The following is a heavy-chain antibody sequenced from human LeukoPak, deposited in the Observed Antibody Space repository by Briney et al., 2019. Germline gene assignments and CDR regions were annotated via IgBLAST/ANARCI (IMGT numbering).Heavy chain of an antibody. J-gene: IGHJ4*02. CDR3: ARTGNPATGDY. CDR1: GFTFDDYA. Sequence: GGSLRLSCAASGFTFDDYAMSWVRQAPGKGLEWVSVIYSGGSTYYADSVKGRFTISRDNSKNTLWLQMNSLRAEDTAVYYCARTGNPATGDYWGQGTLVTVSS. CDR2: IYSGGST. V-gene: IGHV3-53*01. D-gene: IGHD1-1*01.